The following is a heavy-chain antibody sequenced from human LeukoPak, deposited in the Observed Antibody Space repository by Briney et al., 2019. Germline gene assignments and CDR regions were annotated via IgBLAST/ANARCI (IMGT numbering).Heavy chain of an antibody. Sequence: SETLSLTCAVYGGSFSGYYWSWIRQPPGKGLVWIGEINHSGSTNYNPSLKSRVTISVDTSKNQFSLKLSSVTAADTAVYYCAREGYCSGGSCYSGGYWGQGTLVTVSS. J-gene: IGHJ4*02. CDR2: INHSGST. CDR3: AREGYCSGGSCYSGGY. V-gene: IGHV4-34*01. D-gene: IGHD2-15*01. CDR1: GGSFSGYY.